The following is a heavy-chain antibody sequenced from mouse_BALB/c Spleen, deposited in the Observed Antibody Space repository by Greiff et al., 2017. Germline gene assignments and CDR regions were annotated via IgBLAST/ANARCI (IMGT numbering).Heavy chain of an antibody. J-gene: IGHJ1*01. V-gene: IGHV1S135*01. CDR2: IDPYNGGT. D-gene: IGHD2-2*01. Sequence: VQLQQSGPELVKPGASVKVSCKASGYAFTSYNMYWVKQSHGKSLEWIGYIDPYNGGTSYNQKFKGKATLTVDKSSSTAYMHLNSLTSEDSAVYYYERGGLRPHWYMDVWGEGTTVTVSS. CDR1: GYAFTSYN. CDR3: ERGGLRPHWYMDV.